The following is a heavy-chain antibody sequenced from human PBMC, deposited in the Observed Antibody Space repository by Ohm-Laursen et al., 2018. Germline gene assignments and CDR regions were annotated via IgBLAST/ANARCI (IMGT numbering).Heavy chain of an antibody. CDR3: AKDEPGTSFY. CDR2: IWYDGSNK. J-gene: IGHJ4*02. Sequence: SLRLSCSASGFTFSSYGMHWVRQAPGKGLEWVAVIWYDGSNKYYADSVKGRFTISRDNSKNTLYLQMNSLRAEDTAIYYCAKDEPGTSFYWGRGALVTVSS. CDR1: GFTFSSYG. V-gene: IGHV3-33*06. D-gene: IGHD1-7*01.